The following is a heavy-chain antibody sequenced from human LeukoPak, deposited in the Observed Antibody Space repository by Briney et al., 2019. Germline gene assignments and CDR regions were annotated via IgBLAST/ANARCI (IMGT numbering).Heavy chain of an antibody. Sequence: GASVKVSCKASGYTFTSYAMHWVRQAPGQGLEWMGWITPSGGTNYPQKFQGRVAITRDTSITTAYMDLSRLTSDDTAVYYCARGPAAAGFYFLDYWGQGTLVTVSS. J-gene: IGHJ4*02. CDR2: ITPSGGT. CDR3: ARGPAAAGFYFLDY. V-gene: IGHV1-2*02. CDR1: GYTFTSYA. D-gene: IGHD6-13*01.